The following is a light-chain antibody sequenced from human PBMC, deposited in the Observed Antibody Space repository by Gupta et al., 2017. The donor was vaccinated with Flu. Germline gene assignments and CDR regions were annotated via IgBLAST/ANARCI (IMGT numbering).Light chain of an antibody. V-gene: IGKV3-11*01. CDR3: QQRSNWPIT. J-gene: IGKJ5*01. Sequence: DIVFTQSPATLPLSPGERATLSCRASQSVSSYLAWYQQKPGQAPRLLIYDASNRATGIPARFSGSGSGTDFTLTISSLEPEDFAVYYCQQRSNWPITFGQETRLEIK. CDR2: DAS. CDR1: QSVSSY.